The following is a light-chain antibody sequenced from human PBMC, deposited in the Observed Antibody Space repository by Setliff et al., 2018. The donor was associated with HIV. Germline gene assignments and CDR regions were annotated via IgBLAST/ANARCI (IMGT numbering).Light chain of an antibody. Sequence: DIVMTQSPDSLAVSLGERATINCKSSQTVLYNSNNRTYLAWYQQRPGRPPKLLIYWASTRESGVPDRFSGSGSGTDFTLTINSLQAADVAVYYCQQYYSTPKTFGQGTK. CDR2: WAS. V-gene: IGKV4-1*01. J-gene: IGKJ1*01. CDR1: QTVLYNSNNRTY. CDR3: QQYYSTPKT.